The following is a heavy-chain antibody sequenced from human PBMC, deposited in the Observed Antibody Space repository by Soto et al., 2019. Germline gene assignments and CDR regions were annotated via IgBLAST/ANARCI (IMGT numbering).Heavy chain of an antibody. CDR3: AGAPLVLRYFDWSYDPFDI. V-gene: IGHV1-46*01. D-gene: IGHD3-9*01. CDR1: GATLTNYY. Sequence: ASVKVSFKASGATLTNYYMHWVRQAPGQGRECMGMINPSGDSTTYAEKFQGRVTVTRDTSTSTVYMELSSLRSEDTAVYYCAGAPLVLRYFDWSYDPFDIWGQGTMVTVSS. J-gene: IGHJ3*02. CDR2: INPSGDST.